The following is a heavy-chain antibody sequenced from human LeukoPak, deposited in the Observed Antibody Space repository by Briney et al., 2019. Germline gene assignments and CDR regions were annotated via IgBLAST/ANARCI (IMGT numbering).Heavy chain of an antibody. CDR2: IYYTGNT. CDR3: ARLSLSWGSYIDY. V-gene: IGHV4-59*01. Sequence: SETLSLTCTVSGGSISNYYWNWIRQPSGKGLEWIGYIYYTGNTNYNPSLKSRVTISVDTSKNQFSLKLSSVTAADTAVYYCARLSLSWGSYIDYWGQGTLVTVSS. J-gene: IGHJ4*02. CDR1: GGSISNYY. D-gene: IGHD3-16*01.